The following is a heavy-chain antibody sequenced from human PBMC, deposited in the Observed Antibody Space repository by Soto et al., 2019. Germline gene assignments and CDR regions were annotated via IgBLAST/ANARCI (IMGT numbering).Heavy chain of an antibody. V-gene: IGHV4-38-2*01. CDR2: IYHSGST. CDR1: GYSISSGYY. Sequence: ASETLSLTCAVSGYSISSGYYWGWIRQPPGKGLEWIGSIYHSGSTYNNPSLKSRVTISVDTSKNQFSLKLSSVTAADTAVYYCARVGGYGIDVWGQGTTVTVSS. J-gene: IGHJ6*02. CDR3: ARVGGYGIDV. D-gene: IGHD3-10*01.